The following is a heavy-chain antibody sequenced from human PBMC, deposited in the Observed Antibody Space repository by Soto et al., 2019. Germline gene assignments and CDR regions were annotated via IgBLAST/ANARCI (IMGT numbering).Heavy chain of an antibody. CDR3: SRDLDPTGTTDC. CDR1: GGSVSSNNW. V-gene: IGHV4-4*02. Sequence: QVQLQESGPGLVKPSGTLSLTCAVSGGSVSSNNWWSWVRQPPGKGLEWIGEVYHSGDTRYNPSFKTRATISVDKSKNQFSLRLSSVTAADTAIYYCSRDLDPTGTTDCWGQGTLVTVSS. CDR2: VYHSGDT. D-gene: IGHD1-1*01. J-gene: IGHJ4*02.